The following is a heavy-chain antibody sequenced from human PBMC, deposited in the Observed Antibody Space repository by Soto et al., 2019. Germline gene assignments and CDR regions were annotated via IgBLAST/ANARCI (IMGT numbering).Heavy chain of an antibody. CDR1: GGSISSYY. J-gene: IGHJ4*02. V-gene: IGHV4-59*01. CDR2: IYYSGST. CDR3: ARRYGASFDY. D-gene: IGHD4-17*01. Sequence: QVQLRESGPGLVKPSETLSLTCTVYGGSISSYYWSWIRQPPGKGLEWIGYIYYSGSTNYNPSLKSRVTISIDTSKNQFSLKLSSVTAADTAVYYCARRYGASFDYWGQGTLVTVSS.